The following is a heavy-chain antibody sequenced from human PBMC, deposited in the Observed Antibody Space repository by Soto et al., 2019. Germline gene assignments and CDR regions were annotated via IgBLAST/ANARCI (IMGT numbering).Heavy chain of an antibody. D-gene: IGHD6-19*01. Sequence: ASVKVSCKASGYTFTSYAMHWVRQAPGQRLEWMGWINAGNGNTKYSQKFQGRVTITRDTSASTAYMELSSLRSEDTAVYYCARRPRYESRSGWYEYFQHWGQGTLVTVSS. V-gene: IGHV1-3*01. CDR1: GYTFTSYA. CDR3: ARRPRYESRSGWYEYFQH. J-gene: IGHJ1*01. CDR2: INAGNGNT.